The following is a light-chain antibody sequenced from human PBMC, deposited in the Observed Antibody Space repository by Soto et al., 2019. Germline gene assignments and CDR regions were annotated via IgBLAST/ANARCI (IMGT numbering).Light chain of an antibody. CDR3: CSYAGSSNLVA. CDR2: EGS. Sequence: HSVLSQPASVSGSPGQSITISCTGSSSDVGSYNLVSWYQHHPGKAPKLMIYEGSKRPSGVSNRFSGSKSGNTASLTISGLQTEDEADYYCCSYAGSSNLVAFGGGTKVTVL. V-gene: IGLV2-23*01. CDR1: SSDVGSYNL. J-gene: IGLJ2*01.